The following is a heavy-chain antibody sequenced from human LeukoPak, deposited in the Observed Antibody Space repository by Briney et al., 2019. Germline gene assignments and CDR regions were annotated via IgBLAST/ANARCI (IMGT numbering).Heavy chain of an antibody. V-gene: IGHV1-8*03. D-gene: IGHD3-10*01. CDR3: ARGIDYYGSDNWFDP. Sequence: GASVKVSCKASGYTFTSYDINWVRQATGQGLEWMGWMNPNSGNTGYAQKFQGRVTITRNTSISTAYMELSSLRSEDTAVYYCARGIDYYGSDNWFDPWGQGTLVTVSS. J-gene: IGHJ5*02. CDR2: MNPNSGNT. CDR1: GYTFTSYD.